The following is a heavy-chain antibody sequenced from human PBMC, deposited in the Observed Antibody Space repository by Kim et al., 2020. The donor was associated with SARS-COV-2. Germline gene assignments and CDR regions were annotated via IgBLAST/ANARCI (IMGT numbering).Heavy chain of an antibody. CDR2: K. Sequence: KYDADSVKGRFTTPRDNSKSTLYRQMNRLRAEDTAVYYCARDVVVTPFDYWGKGTLVTFSS. J-gene: IGHJ4*02. CDR3: ARDVVVTPFDY. D-gene: IGHD3-22*01. V-gene: IGHV3-33*01.